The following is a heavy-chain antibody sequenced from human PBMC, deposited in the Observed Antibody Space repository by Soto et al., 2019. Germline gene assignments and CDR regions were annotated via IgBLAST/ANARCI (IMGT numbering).Heavy chain of an antibody. CDR2: IYYGGNT. V-gene: IGHV4-31*03. J-gene: IGHJ6*02. CDR1: GGSISSGDHY. CDR3: ARVRYDYGSGSYAMDV. D-gene: IGHD3-10*01. Sequence: QVQLQESGPGLMKPSQTLSLTCTVSGGSISSGDHYWSWIRQLPGKGLERIGFIYYGGNTYYKPPLTSRVTISLDTSKNQFSLRLSSVTAADTAVYYCARVRYDYGSGSYAMDVWGRGTTVTVSS.